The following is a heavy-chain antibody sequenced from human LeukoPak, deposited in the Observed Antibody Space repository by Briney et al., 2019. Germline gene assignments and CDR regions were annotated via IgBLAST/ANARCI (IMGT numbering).Heavy chain of an antibody. V-gene: IGHV3-23*01. CDR3: AKERQTGDYFTSDF. D-gene: IGHD4-17*01. CDR2: INGRGDST. Sequence: MNWVRQAXGXXLEWVSAINGRGDSTFYADSVKGQFTISRDNSKSTVYLQMNSLRADDTAVYYCAKERQTGDYFTSDFWGQGTLVTVSS. J-gene: IGHJ4*02.